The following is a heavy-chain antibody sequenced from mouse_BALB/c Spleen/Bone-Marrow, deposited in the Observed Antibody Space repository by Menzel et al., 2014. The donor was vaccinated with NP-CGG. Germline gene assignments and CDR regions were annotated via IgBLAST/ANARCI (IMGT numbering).Heavy chain of an antibody. CDR1: GYTFTSYT. CDR2: INPSSGYT. V-gene: IGHV1-4*02. Sequence: QVQLQQSAAELARPGASVKMSRKASGYTFTSYTMHWVKQRPGQGLEWIGYINPSSGYTEYNQKFKDKTTLTADKSSSTAYMQLSSLTSEDSAVYYCARRTGPYYGNYDAMDYWGQGTSVTVSS. D-gene: IGHD2-10*01. J-gene: IGHJ4*01. CDR3: ARRTGPYYGNYDAMDY.